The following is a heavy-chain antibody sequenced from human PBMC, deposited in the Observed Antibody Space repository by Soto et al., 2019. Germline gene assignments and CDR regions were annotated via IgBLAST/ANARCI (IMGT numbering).Heavy chain of an antibody. Sequence: QVQLQESGPGLVKPSETLSLTCTVSGGSISSYYWSWIRQPPGKGLEWIGYIYYSGSTNYNPSLKSRVTISVATSKTLFSLTLSSVTAADTAVYYCAIGRIQLCYPFDYWGQGTLVTVSS. CDR3: AIGRIQLCYPFDY. J-gene: IGHJ4*02. V-gene: IGHV4-59*01. CDR1: GGSISSYY. CDR2: IYYSGST. D-gene: IGHD5-18*01.